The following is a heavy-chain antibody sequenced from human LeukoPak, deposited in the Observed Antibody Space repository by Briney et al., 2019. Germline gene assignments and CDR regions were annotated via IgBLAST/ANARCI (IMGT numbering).Heavy chain of an antibody. V-gene: IGHV1-2*02. Sequence: ASVKVSCKASGYTFTGYYMHWVRQAPGQGLEWMGWINPNSGGTNYAQKFQGRVTMTRDTSISTAYMELSRLRSDDTAVYYCARLMVRGVKPYYFDYWGQGTLVTVSS. CDR1: GYTFTGYY. J-gene: IGHJ4*02. CDR2: INPNSGGT. CDR3: ARLMVRGVKPYYFDY. D-gene: IGHD3-10*01.